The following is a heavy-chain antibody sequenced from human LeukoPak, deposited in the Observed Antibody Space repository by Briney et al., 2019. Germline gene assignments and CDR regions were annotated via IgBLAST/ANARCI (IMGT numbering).Heavy chain of an antibody. CDR2: IYHSGST. D-gene: IGHD6-19*01. CDR1: GGSLSSSNW. CDR3: ARDQEEGSGSPFDY. V-gene: IGHV4-4*02. Sequence: PSETLSLTCAVSGGSLSSSNWWSWVRPPPGKGLEWIGEIYHSGSTNYNPSLKSRVTISVDKSKNQFSLKLSSVTAADTAVYYCARDQEEGSGSPFDYWGQGTLVTVSS. J-gene: IGHJ4*02.